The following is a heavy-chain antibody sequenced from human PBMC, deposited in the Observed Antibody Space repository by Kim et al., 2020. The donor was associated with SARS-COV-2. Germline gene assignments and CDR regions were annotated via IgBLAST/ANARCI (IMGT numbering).Heavy chain of an antibody. V-gene: IGHV4-34*01. CDR1: GGSFSGYY. CDR3: ARGHAARPNYYYYYGMDV. J-gene: IGHJ6*02. D-gene: IGHD6-6*01. CDR2: INHSGST. Sequence: SETLSLTCAVYGGSFSGYYWSWIRQPPGKGLEWIGEINHSGSTNYNPSLKSRVTISVDTSKNQFSLKLSSVTAADTAVYYCARGHAARPNYYYYYGMDVWGQGTTVTVSS.